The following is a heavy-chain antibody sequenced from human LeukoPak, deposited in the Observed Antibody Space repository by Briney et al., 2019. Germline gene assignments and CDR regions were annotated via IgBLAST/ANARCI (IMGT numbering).Heavy chain of an antibody. CDR1: GFTFSTYG. D-gene: IGHD3-10*01. J-gene: IGHJ4*02. CDR2: MYHSGTT. V-gene: IGHV4-38-2*01. Sequence: GSLRLSCEASGFTFSTYGINWVRQAPGKGLEWIGSMYHSGTTSYNPSLKSRVTMSVDTSKNQFSLELSSVTAADTAVYYCARVLDYYGSGTRDFGYWGQGTLVTVSS. CDR3: ARVLDYYGSGTRDFGY.